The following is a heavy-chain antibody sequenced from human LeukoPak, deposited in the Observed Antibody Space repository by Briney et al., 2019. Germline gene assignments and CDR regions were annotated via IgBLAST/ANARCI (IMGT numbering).Heavy chain of an antibody. CDR1: GYTFTNFG. Sequence: ASVKVSCKASGYTFTNFGVAWVRQAPGQGLEWMAWISAYNGNPNYAQKFQGRVTMTTDTSTSTAYMELRNLTSDETAVYFCARGGGTRVYYFDYWGQGTLVTVSS. V-gene: IGHV1-18*01. D-gene: IGHD1-1*01. CDR3: ARGGGTRVYYFDY. CDR2: ISAYNGNP. J-gene: IGHJ4*02.